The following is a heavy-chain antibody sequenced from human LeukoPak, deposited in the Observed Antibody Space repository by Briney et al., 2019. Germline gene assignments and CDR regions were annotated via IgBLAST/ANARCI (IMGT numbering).Heavy chain of an antibody. V-gene: IGHV4-34*01. CDR2: INHTGST. Sequence: SETLSLTCVVYGGPLSGYYWSWIRQTPGKGLEWIGEINHTGSTNYNPSLRSRVTMSVDTTQKQLSLKLTSVTAADTAVYYCALDYGMFLDGMDVWGQGTTVTVS. D-gene: IGHD4-17*01. CDR3: ALDYGMFLDGMDV. J-gene: IGHJ6*02. CDR1: GGPLSGYY.